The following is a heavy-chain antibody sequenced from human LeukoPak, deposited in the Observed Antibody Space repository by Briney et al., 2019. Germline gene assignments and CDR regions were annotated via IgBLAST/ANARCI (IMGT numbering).Heavy chain of an antibody. CDR3: ARHFGVLDRAFDY. V-gene: IGHV3-20*04. CDR2: INWNGGST. Sequence: GGSLRLSCAASGFTFDDYAMHWVRQAPGKGLEWVSSINWNGGSTSYADSVKGRFTISRDNAKNSLYLQMNSLTAEGTALYYCARHFGVLDRAFDYWGQVTLVTVS. J-gene: IGHJ4*02. CDR1: GFTFDDYA. D-gene: IGHD3-3*01.